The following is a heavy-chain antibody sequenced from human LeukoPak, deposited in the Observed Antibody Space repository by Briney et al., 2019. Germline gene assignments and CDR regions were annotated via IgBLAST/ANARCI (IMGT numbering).Heavy chain of an antibody. J-gene: IGHJ4*02. D-gene: IGHD1-26*01. V-gene: IGHV3-23*01. CDR3: AKDVGKWESLHFFDY. CDR2: IWGNGYTT. Sequence: GGSLRPSCTGSGFTFSRYSINWVRQAPGKGLEWVSVIWGNGYTTYYADSVKGRFTISRDNSKNTVYLRMDSLRAEDTAVYYCAKDVGKWESLHFFDYWGQGTLVTVSS. CDR1: GFTFSRYS.